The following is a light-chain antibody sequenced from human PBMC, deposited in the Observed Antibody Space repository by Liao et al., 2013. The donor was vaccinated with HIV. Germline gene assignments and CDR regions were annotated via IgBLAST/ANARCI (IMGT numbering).Light chain of an antibody. Sequence: SYELTQPPSVSVAPGKTARITCGGSNIGSYSVHWYQVKPGQAPVLVIYYDSDRPSGIPERFSGSNSGNTATLTISRVEAGDEADYYCQVWDVTSEHWVFGGGTQLTVL. V-gene: IGLV3-21*04. CDR3: QVWDVTSEHWV. J-gene: IGLJ3*02. CDR2: YDS. CDR1: NIGSYS.